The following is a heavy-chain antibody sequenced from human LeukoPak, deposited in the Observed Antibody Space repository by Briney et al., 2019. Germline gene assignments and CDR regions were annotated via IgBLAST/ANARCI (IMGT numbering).Heavy chain of an antibody. D-gene: IGHD2-15*01. CDR3: AREFPVAATRPAFDI. CDR1: GYSISSGYY. V-gene: IGHV4-59*01. CDR2: IHYSGNT. J-gene: IGHJ3*02. Sequence: SETLSLTCTVSGYSISSGYYWGWIRQPPGKGLEWIGYIHYSGNTNYNPSLKSRVTISVDTSKNQFSLKLSSVTAADTAVYYCAREFPVAATRPAFDIWGHGTMVTVSS.